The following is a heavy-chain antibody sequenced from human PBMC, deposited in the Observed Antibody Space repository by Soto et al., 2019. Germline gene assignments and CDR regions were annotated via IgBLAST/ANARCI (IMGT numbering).Heavy chain of an antibody. D-gene: IGHD3-9*01. CDR1: GGSISSYY. V-gene: IGHV4-59*01. CDR3: ARDMYYDILTGSVDY. J-gene: IGHJ4*02. Sequence: SETLSLTCTVSGGSISSYYWSWIRQPPGKGLEWIGYIYYSRSTNYNPSLKSRVTISVDTSKNHFSLKLSSVTAADTAVYYCARDMYYDILTGSVDYWGQGTLVTVSS. CDR2: IYYSRST.